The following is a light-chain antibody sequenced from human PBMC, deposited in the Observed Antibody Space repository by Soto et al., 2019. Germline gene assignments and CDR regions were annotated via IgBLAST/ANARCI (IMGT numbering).Light chain of an antibody. J-gene: IGKJ4*01. Sequence: IQLTQSPSFLSASVGDRVTITCRASQGISTYLAWYQQKPGKAPNLLISAASTLQSGVPSRFRGSGSGTEFTLTISSLQPEDFATYYCQQLNDYPLTFGGGTKVEIK. CDR1: QGISTY. V-gene: IGKV1-9*01. CDR3: QQLNDYPLT. CDR2: AAS.